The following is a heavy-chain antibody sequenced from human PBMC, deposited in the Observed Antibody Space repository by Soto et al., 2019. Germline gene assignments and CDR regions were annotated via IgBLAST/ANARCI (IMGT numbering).Heavy chain of an antibody. D-gene: IGHD3-3*01. J-gene: IGHJ6*02. CDR3: ARDAPPPELRFLEWHNYDYNGMDV. Sequence: AAVKVSCKTSGYSFTAYGISWVRQAPGQGLEWMGWISCYNGKTKYAQKVQGRVTMTTDTSTSTAYMEVRSLRSDDTAIYYCARDAPPPELRFLEWHNYDYNGMDVWGQGTTVTVSS. V-gene: IGHV1-18*01. CDR2: ISCYNGKT. CDR1: GYSFTAYG.